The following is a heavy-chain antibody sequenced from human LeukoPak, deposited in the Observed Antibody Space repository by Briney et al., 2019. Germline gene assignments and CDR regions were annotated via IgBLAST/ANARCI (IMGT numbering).Heavy chain of an antibody. D-gene: IGHD6-6*01. Sequence: GGSLRLSCAASGFTFSSYAMSWVRQAPGKGLEWVSAIRGSGDRTHYADSVKGRFTISRDNAKNSLYLQMNSLRVEDTAVYYCASSRYSSSSNFDSWGQGTLVTVSS. J-gene: IGHJ4*02. CDR3: ASSRYSSSSNFDS. CDR2: IRGSGDRT. CDR1: GFTFSSYA. V-gene: IGHV3-23*01.